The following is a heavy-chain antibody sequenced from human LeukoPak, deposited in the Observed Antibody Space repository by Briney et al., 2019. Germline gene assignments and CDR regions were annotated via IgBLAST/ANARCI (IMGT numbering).Heavy chain of an antibody. CDR2: IYYSGST. Sequence: SETLSLTCTVSGGSISSYYWSWIRQPPGKGLEWIGYIYYSGSTNYNPSLESRVTILGDTSKSQFSLRLSSVTAADTAVYYCARAKVGATSGYYYYMDVWGKGTTVTVSS. CDR3: ARAKVGATSGYYYYMDV. CDR1: GGSISSYY. J-gene: IGHJ6*03. D-gene: IGHD1-26*01. V-gene: IGHV4-59*01.